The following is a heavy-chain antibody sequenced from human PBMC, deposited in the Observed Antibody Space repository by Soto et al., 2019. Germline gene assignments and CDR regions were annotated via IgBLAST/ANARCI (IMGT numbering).Heavy chain of an antibody. V-gene: IGHV1-69*06. CDR1: AVSFSGYA. Sequence: VKLSYKASAVSFSGYAVIWVRQAHGQGLEWMGGIIPIFGTANYAQKFQGRVTITADKSTSTAYMELSSLRSEDTAVYYCAGTPAIRFLQWLHTYPKNWFDPRGQPTLVTVSS. J-gene: IGHJ5*02. CDR3: AGTPAIRFLQWLHTYPKNWFDP. CDR2: IIPIFGTA. D-gene: IGHD3-3*01.